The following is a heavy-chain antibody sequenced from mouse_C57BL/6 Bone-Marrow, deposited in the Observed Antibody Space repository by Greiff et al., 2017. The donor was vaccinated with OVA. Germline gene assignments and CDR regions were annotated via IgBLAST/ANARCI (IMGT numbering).Heavy chain of an antibody. Sequence: EVKLVESGGGLVKPGGSLKLSCAASGFTFSDYGMHWVRQAPEKGLEWVAYISSGSSTIYYADTVKGRFTISRDNAKNTLFLQMTSLRSEDTAMYYCAKLRRGYYAMDYWGQGTSVTVSS. V-gene: IGHV5-17*01. CDR1: GFTFSDYG. J-gene: IGHJ4*01. CDR3: AKLRRGYYAMDY. D-gene: IGHD2-12*01. CDR2: ISSGSSTI.